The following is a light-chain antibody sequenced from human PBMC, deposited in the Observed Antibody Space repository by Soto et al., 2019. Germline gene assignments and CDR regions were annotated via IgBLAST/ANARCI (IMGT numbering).Light chain of an antibody. V-gene: IGKV1-5*03. J-gene: IGKJ1*01. CDR3: QQYNTYPWT. Sequence: DVQMTQSPSTLSASVGDRVTITCRASQTINNWLAWYQQRPGKAPTFLIYKTSTLETGVPSRFSGSGSGTEFTLTISSLRPEDFAIYYCQQYNTYPWTFGQGTRVES. CDR2: KTS. CDR1: QTINNW.